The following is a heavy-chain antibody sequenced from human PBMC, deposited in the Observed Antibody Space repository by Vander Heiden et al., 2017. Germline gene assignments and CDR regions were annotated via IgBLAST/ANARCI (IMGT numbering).Heavy chain of an antibody. Sequence: QVHLVQSGAEVKKPGASVKVSCMPSGYIFTDYFIHWVRQAPGQGLEWMGRINPNSGATNYAQKSQGRVTMTRDTPISAAYLEVDSLTSDDTAVYYCARGGYSDSYLNKAFDFWGQGTLVTVSS. CDR3: ARGGYSDSYLNKAFDF. D-gene: IGHD1-26*01. J-gene: IGHJ4*02. CDR1: GYIFTDYF. V-gene: IGHV1-2*06. CDR2: INPNSGAT.